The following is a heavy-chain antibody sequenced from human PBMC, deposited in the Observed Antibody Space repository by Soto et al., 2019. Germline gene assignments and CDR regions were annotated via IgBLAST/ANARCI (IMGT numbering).Heavy chain of an antibody. CDR3: AAATDCSGGSCYSPWFDP. D-gene: IGHD2-15*01. CDR2: IYHSGST. J-gene: IGHJ5*02. V-gene: IGHV4-30-2*01. CDR1: GGSISSGCYS. Sequence: KPSETLSLTCAVSGGSISSGCYSWSWIRQPPGKGLNYIGYIYHSGSTYYNPSLKSRVTISVDKSKNQFSLKLSSVTAADTAVYYCAAATDCSGGSCYSPWFDPWGQGTLVTVSS.